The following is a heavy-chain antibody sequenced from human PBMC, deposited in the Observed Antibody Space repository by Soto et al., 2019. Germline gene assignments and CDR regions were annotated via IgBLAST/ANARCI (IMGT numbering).Heavy chain of an antibody. CDR1: GYTFTSYG. Sequence: ASVKVSCKASGYTFTSYGISWVRQAPGQGLEWMGWISAYNGNTNYAQKLQGRVTMTTDTSTSTAYMELRSLRSDDTAVYYCARDIRGFDYGDYEDWGQGTLVTVSS. CDR3: ARDIRGFDYGDYED. CDR2: ISAYNGNT. J-gene: IGHJ4*02. V-gene: IGHV1-18*01. D-gene: IGHD4-17*01.